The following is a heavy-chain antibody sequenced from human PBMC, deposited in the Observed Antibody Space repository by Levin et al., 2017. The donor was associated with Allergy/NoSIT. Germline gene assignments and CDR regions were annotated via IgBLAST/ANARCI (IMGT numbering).Heavy chain of an antibody. CDR2: IYYSGST. V-gene: IGHV4-39*01. D-gene: IGHD3-22*01. Sequence: SQTLSLPCTVSGGSISSSSYYWGWIRQPPGKGLEWIGSIYYSGSTYYNPSLKSRVTISVDTSKNQFSLNLSSVTAADTAVYYCVSDHYYDSPGYQYFDLWGRGTLVTVSS. CDR3: VSDHYYDSPGYQYFDL. CDR1: GGSISSSSYY. J-gene: IGHJ2*01.